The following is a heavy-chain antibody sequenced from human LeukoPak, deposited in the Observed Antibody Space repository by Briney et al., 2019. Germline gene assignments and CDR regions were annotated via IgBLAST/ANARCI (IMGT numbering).Heavy chain of an antibody. CDR2: IRADGREN. CDR3: ASGRDSRWFSD. CDR1: GYNW. J-gene: IGHJ1*01. Sequence: PGGSLRLSCTVSGYNWMSWVRQAPGKGLEWVANIRADGRENYYVDSVKGRFTISRDNAQSSLYLQMNSLTVKDTAVYYCASGRDSRWFSDWGQGTLVTVSS. V-gene: IGHV3-7*01. D-gene: IGHD2-15*01.